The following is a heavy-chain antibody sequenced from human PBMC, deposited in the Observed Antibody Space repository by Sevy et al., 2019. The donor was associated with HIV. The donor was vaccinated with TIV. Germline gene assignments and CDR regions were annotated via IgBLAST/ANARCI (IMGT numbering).Heavy chain of an antibody. J-gene: IGHJ6*02. CDR2: ISYDGSNK. CDR3: ARDRDYYDSSGYYSYYYYYGMDV. CDR1: GFTFSSYA. Sequence: GGSLRLSCAASGFTFSSYAMHWVRQAPGKGLEWVAVISYDGSNKYYADSVKGRFTISRDNSKNTLYLQMNSLRAEDTAVYYCARDRDYYDSSGYYSYYYYYGMDVWGQRTTVTVSS. V-gene: IGHV3-30*04. D-gene: IGHD3-22*01.